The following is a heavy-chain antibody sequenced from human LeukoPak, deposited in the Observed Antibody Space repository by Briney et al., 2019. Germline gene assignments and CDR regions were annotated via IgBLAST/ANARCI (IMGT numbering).Heavy chain of an antibody. Sequence: GGSLRLSCAASGFTFSSYAMSWVRQAPGKGLEWVSAISGSGGSTYYADSVKGRFTISRDNSKNTLYLQMNSLRAEDTAVYYCAKRLHSGSYFDPGVDAFDIWGQGTMVTVSS. J-gene: IGHJ3*02. CDR1: GFTFSSYA. D-gene: IGHD1-26*01. V-gene: IGHV3-23*01. CDR3: AKRLHSGSYFDPGVDAFDI. CDR2: ISGSGGST.